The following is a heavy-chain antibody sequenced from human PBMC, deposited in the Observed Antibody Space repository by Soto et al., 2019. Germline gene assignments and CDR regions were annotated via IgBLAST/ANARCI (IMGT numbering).Heavy chain of an antibody. CDR3: VHKGGGDRILDY. CDR2: IFWDDNK. Sequence: QITLKESGPALVKPTQTLTLTCTFSGFSLSTSGVGVGWIRQPPGEALEWLALIFWDDNKHFSPALESRLTTHKDPPKHQVGLQRTNMDPVDTATNFSVHKGGGDRILDYWGQGTLVTVSS. V-gene: IGHV2-5*02. D-gene: IGHD3-16*01. CDR1: GFSLSTSGVG. J-gene: IGHJ4*02.